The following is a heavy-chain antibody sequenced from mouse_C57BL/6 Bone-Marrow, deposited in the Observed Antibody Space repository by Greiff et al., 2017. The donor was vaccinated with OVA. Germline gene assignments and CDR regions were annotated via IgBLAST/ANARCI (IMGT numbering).Heavy chain of an antibody. V-gene: IGHV1-76*01. Sequence: VQLQQSGAELVRPGASVKLSCKASGYTFTVYYINWVKQRPGQGLEWIARIYPGSGNTYYNEKFKGKATLTAEKSSSTAYMQLRSLTSEDSAVYFCAGDYAIAYWGQGTLVTVSA. CDR2: IYPGSGNT. J-gene: IGHJ3*01. CDR3: AGDYAIAY. D-gene: IGHD2-4*01. CDR1: GYTFTVYY.